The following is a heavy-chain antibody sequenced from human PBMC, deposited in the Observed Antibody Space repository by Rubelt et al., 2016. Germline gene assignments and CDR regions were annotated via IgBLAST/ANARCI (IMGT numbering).Heavy chain of an antibody. CDR2: INSDGTNT. J-gene: IGHJ4*02. CDR1: GFTFSSYS. CDR3: ARDPFDYGSGSYPLEY. V-gene: IGHV3-74*03. Sequence: EVQLVESGGGLVQPGGSLRLSCAASGFTFSSYSMNWVRQAPGKGLVWVSRINSDGTNTAYADSVKGRFTISRDNAKNTLYLQMNSRRAEDTAVYYCARDPFDYGSGSYPLEYWGQGTLVTVSS. D-gene: IGHD3-10*01.